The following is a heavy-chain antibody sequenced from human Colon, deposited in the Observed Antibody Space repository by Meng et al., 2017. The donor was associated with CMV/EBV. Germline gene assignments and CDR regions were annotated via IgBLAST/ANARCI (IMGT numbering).Heavy chain of an antibody. CDR3: ARRYDYGDYGIDY. J-gene: IGHJ4*02. Sequence: CAISGESCSNSYWPWIRQPPGKGLEWIGESNHSESTTYNPSLKSRVTISVDTSKNQFSLKLSSVPAADTGVYHCARRYDYGDYGIDYWGQGTLVTVSS. CDR1: GESCSNSY. V-gene: IGHV4-34*01. CDR2: SNHSEST. D-gene: IGHD4-17*01.